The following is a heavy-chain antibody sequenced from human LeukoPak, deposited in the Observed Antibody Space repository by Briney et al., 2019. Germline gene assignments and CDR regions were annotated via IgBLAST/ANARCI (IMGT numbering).Heavy chain of an antibody. D-gene: IGHD6-25*01. CDR3: ARDIAAVVHQE. CDR2: ISGYSGNT. J-gene: IGHJ4*02. CDR1: GYTFTSYG. Sequence: ASVKVSCKASGYTFTSYGISWVRQAPGQGLEWMGWISGYSGNTNYVQKFQGRVTMATDTSTSTVYMELRSLGSDDTAVYYCARDIAAVVHQEWGQGTLVTVSS. V-gene: IGHV1-18*01.